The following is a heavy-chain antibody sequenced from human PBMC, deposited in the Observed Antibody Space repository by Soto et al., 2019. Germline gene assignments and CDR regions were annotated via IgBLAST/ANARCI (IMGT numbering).Heavy chain of an antibody. Sequence: ASETLSLTCIVSGGSISSSSFYWGWIRQPPGKGLEWIANIYYRGSTYYNPSLKSRVTISVDTSKNQFSLRLSSVTAADTAVYYCARLRKGSGRFDPWGQGTLVTVSS. V-gene: IGHV4-39*01. CDR3: ARLRKGSGRFDP. CDR1: GGSISSSSFY. CDR2: IYYRGST. D-gene: IGHD6-19*01. J-gene: IGHJ5*02.